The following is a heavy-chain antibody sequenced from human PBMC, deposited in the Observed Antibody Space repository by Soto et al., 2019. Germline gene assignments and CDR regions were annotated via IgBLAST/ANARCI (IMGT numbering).Heavy chain of an antibody. Sequence: KSSETLSLTCTISGGSISVYYWSWVRQPPGHELEWIGYIYASGSPYYNPSLRSRVTISADTSKDQFSLKLSSVTAADTAVYYCARTRDNNINYYYALDVWGPGTTVTVSS. CDR1: GGSISVYY. CDR2: IYASGSP. D-gene: IGHD1-20*01. J-gene: IGHJ6*02. V-gene: IGHV4-59*01. CDR3: ARTRDNNINYYYALDV.